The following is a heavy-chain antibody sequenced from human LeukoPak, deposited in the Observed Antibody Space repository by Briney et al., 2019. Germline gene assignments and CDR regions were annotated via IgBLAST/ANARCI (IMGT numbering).Heavy chain of an antibody. CDR3: ARSSRGYSSSSFAGPQIFDY. D-gene: IGHD6-6*01. J-gene: IGHJ4*02. Sequence: SETLSLTCAVYGGSFSGYYWSWIRQPPGKGLEWIGEINHSGSTNYNPSLKSRVTISVDTSKNQFSLKLSSVTAADTAVYYCARSSRGYSSSSFAGPQIFDYWGQGTLVTVSS. V-gene: IGHV4-34*01. CDR2: INHSGST. CDR1: GGSFSGYY.